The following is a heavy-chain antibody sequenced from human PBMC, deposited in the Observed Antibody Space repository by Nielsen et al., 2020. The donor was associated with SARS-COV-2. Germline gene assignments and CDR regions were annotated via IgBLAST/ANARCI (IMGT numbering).Heavy chain of an antibody. J-gene: IGHJ4*02. CDR2: ISSSSRYT. D-gene: IGHD6-13*01. CDR1: GFTFSDYY. CDR3: ANHLGDSRPFDY. Sequence: GESLKISCAASGFTFSDYYMSWIRQAPGKGLEWVSYISSSSRYTNYADSVKGRFIISRDNAKNSLYLQMNSLRAEDTAVYHCANHLGDSRPFDYWGQGTLVTVSS. V-gene: IGHV3-11*03.